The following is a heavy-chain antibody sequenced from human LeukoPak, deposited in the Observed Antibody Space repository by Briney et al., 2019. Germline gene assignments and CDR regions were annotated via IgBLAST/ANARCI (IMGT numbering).Heavy chain of an antibody. CDR2: ISGSGGST. Sequence: PGGSLRLSCAASGFTFSIYSMNWVRQAPGKGLEWVSAISGSGGSTYYADSVKGRFTISRDNSKNTLYLQMNSLRAEDTAVYYCAKDLERGGYYFDYWGQGTLVTVSS. J-gene: IGHJ4*02. V-gene: IGHV3-23*01. D-gene: IGHD2-15*01. CDR3: AKDLERGGYYFDY. CDR1: GFTFSIYS.